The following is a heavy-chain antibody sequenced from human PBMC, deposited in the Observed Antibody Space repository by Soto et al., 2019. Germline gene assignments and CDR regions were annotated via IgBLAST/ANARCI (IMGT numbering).Heavy chain of an antibody. CDR2: ISSTTNYI. Sequence: GGSLRLSCAASGFTFTRYSMNWVRQAPGKGLEWVSSISSTTNYIYYGDSMKGRFTISRDNAKNSLYLEMNSLRAEDAAVYYCARESEDLTSNFGYWGQGTLVTVSS. J-gene: IGHJ4*02. V-gene: IGHV3-21*06. CDR1: GFTFTRYS. CDR3: ARESEDLTSNFGY.